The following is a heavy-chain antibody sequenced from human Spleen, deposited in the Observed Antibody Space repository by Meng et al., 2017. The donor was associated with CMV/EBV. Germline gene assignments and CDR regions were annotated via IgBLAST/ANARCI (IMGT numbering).Heavy chain of an antibody. J-gene: IGHJ5*02. D-gene: IGHD2-2*01. Sequence: TCRKYAISWVRQAPGQGLEWIGGIIPSLNLANYAQNFQGRVTITADTSTSTAHMELTNVRSEDTAVYYCARDRGYCTSTSCSPGFDPWGQGTLVTVSS. CDR2: IIPSLNLA. CDR1: TCRKYA. V-gene: IGHV1-69*10. CDR3: ARDRGYCTSTSCSPGFDP.